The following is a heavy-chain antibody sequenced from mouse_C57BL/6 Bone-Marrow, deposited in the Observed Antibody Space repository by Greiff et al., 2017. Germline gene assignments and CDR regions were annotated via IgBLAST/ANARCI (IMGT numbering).Heavy chain of an antibody. CDR3: ARDYYGSSYGKDYFDY. CDR1: GYSFTDYN. Sequence: EVKLMESGPELVKPGASVKISCKASGYSFTDYNMNWVKQSNGKSLEWIGVMNPNYGTTSYNQKFKGKATLTVDQSSSTAYMQLHSLTSEDSAVYYCARDYYGSSYGKDYFDYWGQGTTLTVSS. D-gene: IGHD1-1*01. CDR2: MNPNYGTT. J-gene: IGHJ2*01. V-gene: IGHV1-39*01.